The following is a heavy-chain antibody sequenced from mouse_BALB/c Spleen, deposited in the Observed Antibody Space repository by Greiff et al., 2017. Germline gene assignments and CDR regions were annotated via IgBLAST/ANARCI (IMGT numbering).Heavy chain of an antibody. V-gene: IGHV7-1*02. J-gene: IGHJ4*01. CDR3: ARGNYGRAMDY. D-gene: IGHD1-1*02. Sequence: EVMLVESGGGLVQPGGSLRLSCATSGFTFSGFYMEWVRQPPGKRLEWIAASRNKANDYTTEYSVSVKGRFIVTRNTSQTILYLQMNALRAEDTAIYNYARGNYGRAMDYWGQGTSVTVSS. CDR2: SRNKANDYTT. CDR1: GFTFSGFY.